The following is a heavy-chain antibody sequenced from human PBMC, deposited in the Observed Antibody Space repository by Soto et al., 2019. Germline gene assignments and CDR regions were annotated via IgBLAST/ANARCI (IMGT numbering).Heavy chain of an antibody. J-gene: IGHJ4*02. D-gene: IGHD6-6*01. CDR2: INHSGST. Sequence: SETLSLTCAVYGGSFSGYYWSWIRQPPGKGLEWIGEINHSGSTNYNPSLKSRVTISVDTSKNQFSLKLSSVTAADTAVYYCARLSSSPTGFDYWGQGTLVTVSS. CDR1: GGSFSGYY. V-gene: IGHV4-34*01. CDR3: ARLSSSPTGFDY.